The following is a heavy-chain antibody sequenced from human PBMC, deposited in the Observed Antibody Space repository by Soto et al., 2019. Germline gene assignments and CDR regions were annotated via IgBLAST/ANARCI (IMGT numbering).Heavy chain of an antibody. CDR1: EFAFSNAW. CDR3: VTSWFDY. J-gene: IGHJ4*02. V-gene: IGHV3-15*01. Sequence: GGSLRPSCAASEFAFSNAWMYWVRQAPGKGLEWVGRIKSKTDGGTATYGAPVKDRFTISRDDSKNTLYLQMNSLKTEDTAVYYCVTSWFDYWGQGTLVTVSS. CDR2: IKSKTDGGTA.